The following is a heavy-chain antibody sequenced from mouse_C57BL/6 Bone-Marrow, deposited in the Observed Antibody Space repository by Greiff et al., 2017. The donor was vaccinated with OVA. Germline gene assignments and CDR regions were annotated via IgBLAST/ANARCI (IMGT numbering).Heavy chain of an antibody. Sequence: QVQLQQSGAELVKPGASVKMSCKASGYPFPSYWITWVKQRPGQALVWIGDIYLGSGSTNYNEKFKSKATLTVDTSSSTAYMQLSSLTSEDSAVYYCARDGNYGYFDYWGQGTTLTVSS. V-gene: IGHV1-55*01. CDR2: IYLGSGST. CDR3: ARDGNYGYFDY. J-gene: IGHJ2*01. CDR1: GYPFPSYW. D-gene: IGHD2-1*01.